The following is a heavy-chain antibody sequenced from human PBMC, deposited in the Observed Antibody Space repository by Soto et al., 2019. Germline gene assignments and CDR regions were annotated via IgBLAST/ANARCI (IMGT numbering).Heavy chain of an antibody. J-gene: IGHJ4*02. CDR2: ISNGEDAT. D-gene: IGHD5-12*01. CDR1: GFPFSSYG. Sequence: GGSLKLSCAGSGFPFSSYGMSWVRQAPGKGLEWVSFISNGEDATHYTDSVKGRFIISRDNSKSTLYLQMNSLRAEDTAVYYCAMGGGYRYLHYWGQGALVTVSS. CDR3: AMGGGYRYLHY. V-gene: IGHV3-23*01.